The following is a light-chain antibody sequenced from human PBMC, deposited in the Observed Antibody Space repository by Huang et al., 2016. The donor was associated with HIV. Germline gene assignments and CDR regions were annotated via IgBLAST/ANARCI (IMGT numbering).Light chain of an antibody. J-gene: IGKJ1*01. Sequence: DIVLTQSPHSLAVSLGERATINCKSSQSLLYRSNNKNHLGWYQQKPGQPPKLLMYWALTRESGVPDRFSASGSGTDFTLTISSLQAEDVAVYYCQQYYTVPWTFGQGTKVEI. V-gene: IGKV4-1*01. CDR3: QQYYTVPWT. CDR2: WAL. CDR1: QSLLYRSNNKNH.